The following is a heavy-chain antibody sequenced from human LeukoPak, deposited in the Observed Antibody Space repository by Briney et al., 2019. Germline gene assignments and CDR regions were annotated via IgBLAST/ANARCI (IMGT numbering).Heavy chain of an antibody. Sequence: SQTLSLTCAISGDSASSNSVTWNWIRQSPSRGLEWLGRTYYRSTWYNDYAVSVRGRITVNPDTSKNQFSLYLNSVTPEDTAVYYCARRLTQYDCFDPWGQGILVTVSS. CDR3: ARRLTQYDCFDP. J-gene: IGHJ5*02. CDR1: GDSASSNSVT. D-gene: IGHD2-2*01. CDR2: TYYRSTWYN. V-gene: IGHV6-1*01.